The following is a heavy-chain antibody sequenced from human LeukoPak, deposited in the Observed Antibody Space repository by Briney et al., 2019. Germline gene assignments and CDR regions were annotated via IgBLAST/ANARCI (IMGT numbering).Heavy chain of an antibody. D-gene: IGHD6-19*01. J-gene: IGHJ4*02. CDR1: GFIFDDYA. Sequence: GGSLRLSCAASGFIFDDYAMHWVRRAPGKGLEWVSSISWNSGSLGYADSVKGRFTISRDNTKNSLYLQMNSLSDEDTVFYYCAKAVSGTHFDDWGQGTLVTVSS. CDR2: ISWNSGSL. CDR3: AKAVSGTHFDD. V-gene: IGHV3-9*01.